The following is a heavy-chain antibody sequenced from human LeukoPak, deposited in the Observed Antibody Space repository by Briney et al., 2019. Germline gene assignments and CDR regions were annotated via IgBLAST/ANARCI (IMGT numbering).Heavy chain of an antibody. CDR2: IYTSGST. CDR3: ARLRARYYYGSGSFDAFDI. CDR1: GGSISSGSYY. D-gene: IGHD3-10*01. J-gene: IGHJ3*02. V-gene: IGHV4-61*02. Sequence: SETLSLTCTVSGGSISSGSYYWSWIRQPAGKGLEWIGRIYTSGSTNYNPSLKSRVTISVDTSKNQFSLKLSSVTAADTAVYYCARLRARYYYGSGSFDAFDIWGQGTMVTVSS.